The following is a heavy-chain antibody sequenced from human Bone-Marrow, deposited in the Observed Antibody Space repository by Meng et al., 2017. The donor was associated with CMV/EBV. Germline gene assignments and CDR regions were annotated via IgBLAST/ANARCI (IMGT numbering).Heavy chain of an antibody. Sequence: ASVKVSCKASGYTFTSYGISWVRQAPGQGLEWMGWISAYNGNTNYAQKLQGRVTMTRDTSISTAYMELSRLRSDDTAVYYCAREGGSGSYGLNWFDPWGQGTLVTVSS. CDR2: ISAYNGNT. V-gene: IGHV1-18*01. CDR1: GYTFTSYG. J-gene: IGHJ5*02. D-gene: IGHD1-26*01. CDR3: AREGGSGSYGLNWFDP.